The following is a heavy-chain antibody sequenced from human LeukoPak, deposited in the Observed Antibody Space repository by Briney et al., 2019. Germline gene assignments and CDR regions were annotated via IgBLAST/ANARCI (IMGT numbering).Heavy chain of an antibody. CDR3: ARHRTASDY. D-gene: IGHD3-16*02. J-gene: IGHJ4*02. V-gene: IGHV3-21*01. CDR1: GFTFNTYS. Sequence: GGSLRLSCAASGFTFNTYSMNWVRQAPGKGLEWVSSISSSSSYIYYADSAKGRFTFSRDNAKNSLYLQMNSLRAEDTAVYYCARHRTASDYWGQGTLVTVSS. CDR2: ISSSSSYI.